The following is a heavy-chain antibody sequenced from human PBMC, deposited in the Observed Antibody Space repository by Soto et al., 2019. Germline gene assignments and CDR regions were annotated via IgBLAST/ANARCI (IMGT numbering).Heavy chain of an antibody. CDR3: AREAAGFDI. D-gene: IGHD6-13*01. Sequence: GGSLRLSCAASGFTVSSDHMSWVRQAPGKGLEWISVMYYGGTTYYADSVQGRFTVSRDSSKNTLYLRMNDLRADDTAVYYCAREAAGFDIWGQGTMVTVSS. J-gene: IGHJ3*02. V-gene: IGHV3-53*01. CDR1: GFTVSSDH. CDR2: MYYGGTT.